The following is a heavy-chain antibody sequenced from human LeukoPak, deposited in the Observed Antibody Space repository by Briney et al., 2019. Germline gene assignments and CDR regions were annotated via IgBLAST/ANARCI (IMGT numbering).Heavy chain of an antibody. CDR1: GFTFGGYS. CDR3: ARDPLVGSSPFDF. D-gene: IGHD6-6*01. CDR2: ISSSGSYI. Sequence: PGGSLRLSCAASGFTFGGYSMNWVRQAPGKGLEWVSSISSSGSYIYYADSVRGRFTISRDNTKNSLYLQMNSLRAEVTAVYYCARDPLVGSSPFDFWGQGTLVTVSS. V-gene: IGHV3-21*01. J-gene: IGHJ4*02.